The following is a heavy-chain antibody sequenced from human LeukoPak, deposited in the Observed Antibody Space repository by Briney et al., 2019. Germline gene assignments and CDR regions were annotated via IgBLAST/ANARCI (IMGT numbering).Heavy chain of an antibody. CDR1: GGSIGTYY. D-gene: IGHD3-10*01. CDR3: AREKELWFGEFNFDY. CDR2: VHYSGST. Sequence: SETLSLTCTVSGGSIGTYYWSWIRQPPGRGLEWIGYVHYSGSTRYSPSLKGRVTISVDTSKNQFSLKLSSVTAADTAVYYCAREKELWFGEFNFDYWGQGALVTVSS. V-gene: IGHV4-59*12. J-gene: IGHJ4*02.